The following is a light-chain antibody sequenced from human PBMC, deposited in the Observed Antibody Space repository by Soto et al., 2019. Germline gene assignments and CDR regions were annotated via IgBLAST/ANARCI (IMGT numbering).Light chain of an antibody. CDR3: SSYTSDTSPYV. J-gene: IGLJ1*01. CDR1: SSDVGGYNY. CDR2: EVN. V-gene: IGLV2-14*01. Sequence: HSVLTQPASVSGSPGQSITISCTGTSSDVGGYNYVSWYQLHPGKAPKLIIYEVNNRPSGLSNRFSGSKSGNTASLTISGLQADDEGDYYCSSYTSDTSPYVFGTGTKVTVL.